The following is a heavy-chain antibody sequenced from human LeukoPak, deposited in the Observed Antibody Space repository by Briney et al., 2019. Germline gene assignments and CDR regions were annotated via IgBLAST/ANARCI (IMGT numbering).Heavy chain of an antibody. CDR2: ISYDGSNK. J-gene: IGHJ4*02. CDR1: GFTFSSYG. Sequence: PGRSLRLSCAASGFTFSSYGMHWVRQAPGKGLEWVAVISYDGSNKYYADSVKGRFTISRDNSKNTLYLQMNSLRAEDTAVYYCARERSTERSGIDYWGQGTLVTVSS. CDR3: ARERSTERSGIDY. D-gene: IGHD1-14*01. V-gene: IGHV3-30*03.